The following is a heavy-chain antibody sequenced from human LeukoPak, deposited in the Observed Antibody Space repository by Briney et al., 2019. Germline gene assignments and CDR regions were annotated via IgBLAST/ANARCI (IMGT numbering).Heavy chain of an antibody. CDR2: IRYDGSNK. D-gene: IGHD4-17*01. Sequence: GGSLRLSCAASGFTFSSYAMSWVRQAPGKGLEWVAFIRYDGSNKYYADSVKGRFTISRDNSKNTLYLQMNSLRAEDTAVYYCAKGGYGDHYYYYYYMDVWGKGTTVTVSS. CDR1: GFTFSSYA. CDR3: AKGGYGDHYYYYYYMDV. J-gene: IGHJ6*03. V-gene: IGHV3-30*02.